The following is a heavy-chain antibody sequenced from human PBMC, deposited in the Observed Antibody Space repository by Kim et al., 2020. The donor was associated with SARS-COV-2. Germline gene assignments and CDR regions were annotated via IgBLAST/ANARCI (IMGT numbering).Heavy chain of an antibody. V-gene: IGHV3-21*01. CDR1: GFTFSSYS. Sequence: GGSLRLSCAASGFTFSSYSMNWVRQAPGKGLEWVSSISSSSSYIYYADSVKGRFTISRDNAKNSLYLQMNSLRAEDTAVYYCAIGLFLMEGLLGMVATRWFDPWGQGTLVTVSS. CDR2: ISSSSSYI. CDR3: AIGLFLMEGLLGMVATRWFDP. J-gene: IGHJ5*02. D-gene: IGHD5-12*01.